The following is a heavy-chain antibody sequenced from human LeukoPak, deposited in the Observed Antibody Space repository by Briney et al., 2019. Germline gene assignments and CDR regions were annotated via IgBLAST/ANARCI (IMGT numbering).Heavy chain of an antibody. V-gene: IGHV4-4*07. J-gene: IGHJ6*03. CDR3: ARLEFYDSTGYSPGYYMDV. Sequence: SETLSLTCTVYGGSIISNYWSWLRQSAGTGLEWLWCVYGSGITDYNPSIKSRVTISLDTSRKHFSLRLTSVTAADTAVYYCARLEFYDSTGYSPGYYMDVWGKGTTVSVFS. CDR2: VYGSGIT. CDR1: GGSIISNY. D-gene: IGHD3-22*01.